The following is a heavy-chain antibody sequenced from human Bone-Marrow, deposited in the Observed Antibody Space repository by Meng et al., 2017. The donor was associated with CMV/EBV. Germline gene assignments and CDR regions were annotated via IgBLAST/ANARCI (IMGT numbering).Heavy chain of an antibody. V-gene: IGHV3-23*03. D-gene: IGHD3-10*01. CDR2: IYSGGSST. CDR1: GGSISSYY. CDR3: AKPGARGVLYYFDY. Sequence: ETLSLTCTVSGGSISSYYWSWIRQPPGKGLEWVSVIYSGGSSTYYADSVKGRFTISRDNSKNTLYLQMNSLRAEDTAVYYCAKPGARGVLYYFDYWGQGTLVTVSS. J-gene: IGHJ4*02.